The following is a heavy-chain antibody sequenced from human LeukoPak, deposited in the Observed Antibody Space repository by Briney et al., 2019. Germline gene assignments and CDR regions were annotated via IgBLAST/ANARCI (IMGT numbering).Heavy chain of an antibody. CDR3: AKASLGYCSGGSCFFDY. CDR1: GFTFDDYA. D-gene: IGHD2-15*01. Sequence: PGGSLRLSCGASGFTFDDYAMHWVRQAPGKGLEWVSGISWNSGSIGYADSVKGRFTISRDNAKNSLYLQMNSLRAEDTALYYCAKASLGYCSGGSCFFDYWGQGTLVTVSS. J-gene: IGHJ4*02. V-gene: IGHV3-9*01. CDR2: ISWNSGSI.